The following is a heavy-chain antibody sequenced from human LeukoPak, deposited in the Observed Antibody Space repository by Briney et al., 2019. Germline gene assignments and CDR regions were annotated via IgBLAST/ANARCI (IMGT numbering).Heavy chain of an antibody. CDR3: ARHTGYSYGSSPVDY. Sequence: GASLKISCKGSGYSFTSYWIGWVRQMPGKGLEWMGIIYPGDSDTRYSPSFQGQVTISADKSISTAYLQWSSVKASDTAMYYCARHTGYSYGSSPVDYWGQGTLVTVSS. D-gene: IGHD5-18*01. CDR2: IYPGDSDT. J-gene: IGHJ4*02. V-gene: IGHV5-51*01. CDR1: GYSFTSYW.